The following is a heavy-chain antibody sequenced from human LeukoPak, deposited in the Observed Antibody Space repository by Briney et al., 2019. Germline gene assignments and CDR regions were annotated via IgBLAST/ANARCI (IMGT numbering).Heavy chain of an antibody. D-gene: IGHD6-25*01. CDR3: ARDLSGGGFDY. Sequence: GGSLRLSCAASGFTFRSYAMDWVRQAPGKGLEWVAIISYDGSSKDYADSVKGRFTISRDNSKNTLYLQMNSLRAEDTAIYYCARDLSGGGFDYWGQGTLVTVSS. CDR1: GFTFRSYA. J-gene: IGHJ4*02. V-gene: IGHV3-30-3*01. CDR2: ISYDGSSK.